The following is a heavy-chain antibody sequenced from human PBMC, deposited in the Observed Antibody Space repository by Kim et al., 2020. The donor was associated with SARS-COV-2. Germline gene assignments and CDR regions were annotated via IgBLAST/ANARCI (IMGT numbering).Heavy chain of an antibody. CDR1: GGSISSYY. Sequence: SETLSLTCTVSGGSISSYYWSWIRQPPGKGLEWIGYIYYSGSINYNPSLKSRVTISVDTSKNQFSLKLSSVTAADTAVYYCARVRVGATPYYFDYWGQG. CDR3: ARVRVGATPYYFDY. J-gene: IGHJ4*02. CDR2: IYYSGSI. D-gene: IGHD1-26*01. V-gene: IGHV4-59*01.